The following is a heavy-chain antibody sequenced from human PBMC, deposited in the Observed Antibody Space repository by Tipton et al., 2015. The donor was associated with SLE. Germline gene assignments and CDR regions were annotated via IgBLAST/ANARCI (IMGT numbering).Heavy chain of an antibody. CDR1: GDSVSSRSYY. CDR2: VYYSGTT. J-gene: IGHJ6*02. Sequence: TLSLTCTVSGDSVSSRSYYWGWIRQPPRKGLEWIGNVYYSGTTYYNPSLKSRVTISVDTSKNQFSLKVTSVTAADTALYYCAGASAYKQHYYGLDVWGQGTTVIVSS. D-gene: IGHD1-14*01. V-gene: IGHV4-39*07. CDR3: AGASAYKQHYYGLDV.